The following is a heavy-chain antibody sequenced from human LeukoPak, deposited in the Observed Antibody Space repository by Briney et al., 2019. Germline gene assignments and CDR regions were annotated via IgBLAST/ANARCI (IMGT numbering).Heavy chain of an antibody. CDR3: ARLVMGSSGYYDY. D-gene: IGHD3-22*01. Sequence: GESLKISCKGSGYSFTSYWIGWVRQMPGKGLEGMGIFYPGDSDTRYSPSFQGQVTISADQHISTPYLQWSSLNSSDSAMFYCARLVMGSSGYYDYWGQGTLVTVSS. CDR2: FYPGDSDT. CDR1: GYSFTSYW. V-gene: IGHV5-51*01. J-gene: IGHJ4*02.